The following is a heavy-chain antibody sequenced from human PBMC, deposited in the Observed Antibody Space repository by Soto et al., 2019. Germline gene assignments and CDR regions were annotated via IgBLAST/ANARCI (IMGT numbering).Heavy chain of an antibody. Sequence: ASVKVSCKTSGYIFHNYGISWVRQAPGQGLEWMGWISDYNGNTKYAQKFQGRVTMATDTSTRTAYMELRSLRSDDTAVYYCAREGYYSGSESYSPPRYYGMDVWAQGTTVPVSS. CDR3: AREGYYSGSESYSPPRYYGMDV. J-gene: IGHJ6*02. CDR1: GYIFHNYG. D-gene: IGHD3-10*01. CDR2: ISDYNGNT. V-gene: IGHV1-18*01.